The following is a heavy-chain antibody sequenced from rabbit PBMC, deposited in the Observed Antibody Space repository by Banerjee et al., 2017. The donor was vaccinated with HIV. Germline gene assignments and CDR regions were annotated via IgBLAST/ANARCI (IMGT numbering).Heavy chain of an antibody. D-gene: IGHD1-1*01. Sequence: QEQLVESGGGLVQPEGSLTLTCTASGFTLSSYWMCWVRQAPGKGLEWIACIWIGGSTYYASWAKGRFTISKTSSTTVTLQMTSLTAADTATYFCARDPYDNALWGPGTLVT. V-gene: IGHV1S45*01. CDR1: GFTLSSYW. CDR3: ARDPYDNAL. J-gene: IGHJ4*01. CDR2: IWIGGST.